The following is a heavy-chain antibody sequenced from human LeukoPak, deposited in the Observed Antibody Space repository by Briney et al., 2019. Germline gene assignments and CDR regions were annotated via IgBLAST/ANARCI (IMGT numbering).Heavy chain of an antibody. D-gene: IGHD3-10*01. CDR2: ISYDGSNK. J-gene: IGHJ4*02. V-gene: IGHV3-30*18. CDR1: GFTFSSYG. Sequence: GGSLRLSCAASGFTFSSYGMHWVRHAPGKGLELVAVISYDGSNKYYADSVKGRFTISRDNSKNTLYLQMNSLRAEDTAVYYCAKDNPVLVRGVIIPLFDYWGQGTLVTVSS. CDR3: AKDNPVLVRGVIIPLFDY.